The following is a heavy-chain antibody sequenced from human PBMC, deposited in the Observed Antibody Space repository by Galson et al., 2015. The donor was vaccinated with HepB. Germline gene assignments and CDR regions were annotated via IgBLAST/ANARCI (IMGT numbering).Heavy chain of an antibody. J-gene: IGHJ2*01. V-gene: IGHV4-4*07. CDR3: ARERAVAGRTTFDL. D-gene: IGHD6-19*01. CDR1: GGSISSYY. CDR2: IYTSGST. Sequence: LSLTCTVSGGSISSYYWSWIRQPAGKGLAWIGRIYTSGSTNYNPSLKSRVTMSVDTSKNQFSLKLSSVTAADTAVYYCARERAVAGRTTFDLWGRGTLVTVSS.